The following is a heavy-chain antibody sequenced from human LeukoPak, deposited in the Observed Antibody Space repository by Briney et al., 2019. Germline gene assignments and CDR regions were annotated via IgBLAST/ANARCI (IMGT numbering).Heavy chain of an antibody. V-gene: IGHV3-74*01. CDR3: AKVPTDY. CDR1: GFTFSSYW. CDR2: IASDGSST. Sequence: SGGSLRLSCAASGFTFSSYWMNWVRQAPGKGLVWVSRIASDGSSTTYADSVKGRFSISRDNAKNTLYLQMNSLRAEDTAVYYCAKVPTDYWGQGTLVTVSS. J-gene: IGHJ4*02.